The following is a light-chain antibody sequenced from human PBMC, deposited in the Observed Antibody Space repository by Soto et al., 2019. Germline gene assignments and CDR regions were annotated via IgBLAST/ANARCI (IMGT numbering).Light chain of an antibody. J-gene: IGLJ2*01. CDR1: SGSVSTTHY. CDR2: NTN. V-gene: IGLV8-61*01. CDR3: VLYMGSGIWE. Sequence: QSVVTQEPSFSVSPGGTVTLTCGLSSGSVSTTHYSTWYQQTPGQAPRTLMYNTNTRSSGVPDRFSGSILGNKAALTITGAQADDESDYYCVLYMGSGIWEFGGGTKLTVL.